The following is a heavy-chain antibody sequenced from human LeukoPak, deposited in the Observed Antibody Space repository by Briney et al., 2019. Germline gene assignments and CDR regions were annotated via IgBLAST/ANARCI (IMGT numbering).Heavy chain of an antibody. CDR1: GFTFSGYW. CDR2: IRQDGSEK. D-gene: IGHD3-10*01. J-gene: IGHJ4*02. CDR3: ARAQTYYGSGSYLY. V-gene: IGHV3-7*05. Sequence: GGSLRLSCAASGFTFSGYWMSWVRQAPGKGLEWVANIRQDGSEKYYVDSVKGRFTISRDNAKNSLYLQMNSLRAEDTAVYYCARAQTYYGSGSYLYWGQGTLVTVSS.